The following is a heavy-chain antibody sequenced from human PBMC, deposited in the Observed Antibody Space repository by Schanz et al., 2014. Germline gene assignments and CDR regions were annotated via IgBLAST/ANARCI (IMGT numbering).Heavy chain of an antibody. J-gene: IGHJ5*02. Sequence: QVQLVQSGAEVKKPGSSVKVSCKASGGTFSSYAITWVRQAPGQGLEWMGRIIPNLGSANYAQKFQGRVTITADKSTSTVYMELSSLRSEDTAIYYCARGNTIFGVVILGWLDPWGPGTLVTVSS. CDR1: GGTFSSYA. CDR3: ARGNTIFGVVILGWLDP. V-gene: IGHV1-69*04. CDR2: IIPNLGSA. D-gene: IGHD3-3*01.